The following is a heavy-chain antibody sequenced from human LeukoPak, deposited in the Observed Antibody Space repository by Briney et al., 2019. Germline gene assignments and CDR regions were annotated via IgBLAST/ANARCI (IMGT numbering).Heavy chain of an antibody. CDR1: GDTFTGHY. J-gene: IGHJ6*02. D-gene: IGHD3-16*01. CDR2: INPKSGDT. V-gene: IGHV1-2*02. CDR3: ARTPVGFKVGGRLYYYGMDV. Sequence: GASVKVSCKASGDTFTGHYIHWVRQAPGQGLEWMGGINPKSGDTKYAQKFQGRATMTRDTSISSAYMELSRLKSADTAVYYCARTPVGFKVGGRLYYYGMDVWGQGTTVTVSS.